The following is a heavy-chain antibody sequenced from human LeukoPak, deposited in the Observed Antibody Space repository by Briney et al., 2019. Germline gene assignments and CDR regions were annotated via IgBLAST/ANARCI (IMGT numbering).Heavy chain of an antibody. Sequence: GGSLRLSCAASGFTFSTYWMNWVRQAPGKGLEWVANIKHDGSEKYYVDSVMGRFTISRDNAKDSLYLQMNSLRAEDTAVYYCAREKMLPWGQGTLVTVSS. CDR2: IKHDGSEK. D-gene: IGHD3-10*02. V-gene: IGHV3-7*01. CDR3: AREKMLP. J-gene: IGHJ4*02. CDR1: GFTFSTYW.